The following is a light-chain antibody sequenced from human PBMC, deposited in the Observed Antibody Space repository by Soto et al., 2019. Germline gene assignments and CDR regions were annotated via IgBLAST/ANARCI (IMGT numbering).Light chain of an antibody. Sequence: QSALAQPRSVSGSPEQSVTISCTGTNSDLGDSDYVSWYQQHPGRAPKGVIYDVTKRPSGVPDRFSGSKSGNTASLTISGLQAEDEADYYCSSYAGIYSISVFGTGTKVTVL. V-gene: IGLV2-11*01. J-gene: IGLJ1*01. CDR3: SSYAGIYSISV. CDR1: NSDLGDSDY. CDR2: DVT.